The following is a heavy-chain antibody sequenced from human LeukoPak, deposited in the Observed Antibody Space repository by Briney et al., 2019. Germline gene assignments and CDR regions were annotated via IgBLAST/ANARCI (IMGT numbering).Heavy chain of an antibody. CDR2: MNPNSGNT. Sequence: ASVKVSCKASGYTFTSYDINWVRQATGQGLEWMGWMNPNSGNTGYAQKFQGRVTITRNTSISTAYMELSSLRSEDTAVYYCAKYRGPLVAYSFGYSEYYLDYWGQGTLVTVSS. J-gene: IGHJ4*02. CDR3: AKYRGPLVAYSFGYSEYYLDY. CDR1: GYTFTSYD. D-gene: IGHD5-18*01. V-gene: IGHV1-8*03.